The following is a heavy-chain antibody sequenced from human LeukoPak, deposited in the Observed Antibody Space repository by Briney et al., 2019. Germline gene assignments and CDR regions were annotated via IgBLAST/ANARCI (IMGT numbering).Heavy chain of an antibody. CDR3: ARVRGYSGYDSSAFDI. Sequence: ASVKVSCTASGYTFTGYYMHWVRQAPGQGLEWMGWINPNSGGTNYAQKFQGRVTMTRDTSISTAYMGLSRLRSDDTAVYYCARVRGYSGYDSSAFDIWGQGTMVTVSS. CDR1: GYTFTGYY. CDR2: INPNSGGT. D-gene: IGHD5-12*01. V-gene: IGHV1-2*02. J-gene: IGHJ3*02.